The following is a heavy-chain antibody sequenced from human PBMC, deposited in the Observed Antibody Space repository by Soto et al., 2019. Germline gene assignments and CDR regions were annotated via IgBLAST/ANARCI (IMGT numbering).Heavy chain of an antibody. Sequence: QITLKESGPPLVKPTQTLTLTCTFSGFSLSTSGVGVGWIRQSPGKALEWLALIYWDDDKRYSPSLKSRLTITKDTQKNRVVLTMTNRARVDTPTYYCAHSTWIRVGGVPFDYGGQGTLVPVSS. D-gene: IGHD3-16*01. CDR3: AHSTWIRVGGVPFDY. J-gene: IGHJ4*02. V-gene: IGHV2-5*02. CDR2: IYWDDDK. CDR1: GFSLSTSGVG.